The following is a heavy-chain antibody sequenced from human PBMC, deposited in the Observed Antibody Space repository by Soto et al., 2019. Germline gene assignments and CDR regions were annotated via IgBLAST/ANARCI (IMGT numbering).Heavy chain of an antibody. J-gene: IGHJ4*02. V-gene: IGHV1-3*01. CDR3: ARVPPWGNSAGDYYIQHYDS. CDR2: INGGSGNT. CDR1: GFTFTSYA. D-gene: IGHD3-10*01. Sequence: ASVKVSCKSSGFTFTSYAIHWLRQAPGQRPQWMGWINGGSGNTKYSQDFQGRVTFTRDTFATTAYLELSSPRSEDTAVYYCARVPPWGNSAGDYYIQHYDSWGQGTPVTLSS.